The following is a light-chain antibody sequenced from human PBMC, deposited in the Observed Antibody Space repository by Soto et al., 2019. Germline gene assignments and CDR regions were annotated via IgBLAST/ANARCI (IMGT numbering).Light chain of an antibody. CDR3: QQYDKSPLT. V-gene: IGKV3-20*01. CDR2: GAS. Sequence: EIVLTQSPGTLSLSPGERATLSCRASQSVGDNYLAWYQQKPGQAPRLLIYGASSRATGIPDRFTGSGSGTDFTLTISDLEPEDYAVYYCQQYDKSPLTFGGGTKVEIK. CDR1: QSVGDNY. J-gene: IGKJ4*01.